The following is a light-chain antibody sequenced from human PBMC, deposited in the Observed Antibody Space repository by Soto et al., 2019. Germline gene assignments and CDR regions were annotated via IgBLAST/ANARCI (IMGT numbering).Light chain of an antibody. Sequence: QPVLTQPPSASASLGASVTLTCTLSSGYSNYKVDWYQQRPGKGPRFVMRVGTGGIVGSKGDGIPDRFSVLGSGLNRYLTIKNLQEEDERDYHCGADHGGGSNFVDLVFGGGTKLTVL. CDR3: GADHGGGSNFVDLV. V-gene: IGLV9-49*01. CDR1: SGYSNYK. J-gene: IGLJ2*01. CDR2: VGTGGIVG.